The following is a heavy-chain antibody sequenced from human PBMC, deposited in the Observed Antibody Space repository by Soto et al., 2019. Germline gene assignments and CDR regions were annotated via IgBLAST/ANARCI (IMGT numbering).Heavy chain of an antibody. J-gene: IGHJ4*02. D-gene: IGHD5-12*01. Sequence: QVQLVQSGAEVRKPGASVKVSCKASGYTFTSYNIHWVRQAPGQGLEWMAIIYARGGSTTYAQNLPGRVTVTRDTSTSTVYMELSSLRSDDTATYFCFRGGFDDYEKEGRYWGQGPLVTVSS. CDR2: IYARGGST. CDR3: FRGGFDDYEKEGRY. V-gene: IGHV1-46*01. CDR1: GYTFTSYN.